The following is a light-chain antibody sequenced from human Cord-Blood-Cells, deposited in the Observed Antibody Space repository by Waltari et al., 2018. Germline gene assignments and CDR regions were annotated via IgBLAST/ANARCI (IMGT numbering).Light chain of an antibody. J-gene: IGLJ3*02. CDR3: CSYAGSYTLGV. Sequence: QSALTQPRPVSGSPGQSVTISCTGTSSDVGGYNYVSWYHQHPGNAPKLMIYDVSKRPSGVPDRFSGSTSGNTASLTISGLQAEDEADYYCCSYAGSYTLGVFGGGTKLTVL. CDR2: DVS. CDR1: SSDVGGYNY. V-gene: IGLV2-11*01.